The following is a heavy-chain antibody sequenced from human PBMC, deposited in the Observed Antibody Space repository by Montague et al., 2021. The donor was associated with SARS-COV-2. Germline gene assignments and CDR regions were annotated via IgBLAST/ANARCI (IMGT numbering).Heavy chain of an antibody. Sequence: SETLSLTCTVSSGSIRSYYWSWIRQPPGKGLEWIGEIYSSGSTDYNPSLKSRVTISMDTSKSQFSLKLTSVTAADTAVYCCARHTRGWQPFDFWGQGTLVTVSS. CDR1: SGSIRSYY. CDR3: ARHTRGWQPFDF. V-gene: IGHV4-59*01. D-gene: IGHD6-19*01. J-gene: IGHJ4*02. CDR2: IYSSGST.